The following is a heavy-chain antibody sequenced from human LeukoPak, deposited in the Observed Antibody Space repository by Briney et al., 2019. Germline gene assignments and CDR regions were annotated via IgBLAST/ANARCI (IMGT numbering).Heavy chain of an antibody. D-gene: IGHD2-2*01. CDR2: ISTTVTST. CDR3: AKRGSKGLFYFDS. V-gene: IGHV3-23*01. J-gene: IGHJ4*02. Sequence: GGSLRLSCAAPGFTFTNYAMSWVRQAPGKGLEWVSTISTTVTSTYYADSVKGRFTISRDNSQNTLFLQMNSLRAEDTALYYCAKRGSKGLFYFDSWGQGTLVTVSS. CDR1: GFTFTNYA.